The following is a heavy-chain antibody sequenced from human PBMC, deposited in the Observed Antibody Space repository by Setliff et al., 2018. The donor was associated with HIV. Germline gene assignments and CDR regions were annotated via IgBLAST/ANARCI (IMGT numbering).Heavy chain of an antibody. CDR1: GYTFTSYD. V-gene: IGHV1-8*03. CDR2: MNPNSGNT. J-gene: IGHJ4*02. Sequence: WASVKVSCKASGYTFTSYDINWVRQATGQGREWMGWMNPNSGNTGYAQKFQGRVTITRNTSISTAYMELSSLRSEDTAVYYCARGVFLSGSGWYIVYYFDYWGQGTLVTVSS. D-gene: IGHD6-19*01. CDR3: ARGVFLSGSGWYIVYYFDY.